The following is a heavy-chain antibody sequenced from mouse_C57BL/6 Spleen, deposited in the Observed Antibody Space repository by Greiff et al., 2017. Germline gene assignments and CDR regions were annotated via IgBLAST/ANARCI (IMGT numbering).Heavy chain of an antibody. CDR2: INPNNGGT. CDR1: GYTFTDYY. Sequence: EVQLQQSGPELVKPGASVKISCKASGYTFTDYYMNWVKQSHGKSLEWIGDINPNNGGTSYNQKFKGKATLTVDKSSSTAYMELRSLTSEDSAVYYCARFSLYDYDVYFDYWGQGTTLTVSS. D-gene: IGHD2-4*01. CDR3: ARFSLYDYDVYFDY. V-gene: IGHV1-26*01. J-gene: IGHJ2*01.